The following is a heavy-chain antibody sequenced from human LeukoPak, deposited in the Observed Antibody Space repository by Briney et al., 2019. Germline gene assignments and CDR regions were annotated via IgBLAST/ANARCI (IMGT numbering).Heavy chain of an antibody. CDR3: AKEEWLRLGAEDYFDY. Sequence: PGGSLRLSCAASGFTFSSYAMSWVRQAPGEGLEWVSAISGSGGRTHYADSVKGRFTISRDNSKNTLYLQMNSLRAEDTAVYYCAKEEWLRLGAEDYFDYWGQGTLVTVSS. CDR1: GFTFSSYA. J-gene: IGHJ4*02. D-gene: IGHD5-12*01. CDR2: ISGSGGRT. V-gene: IGHV3-23*01.